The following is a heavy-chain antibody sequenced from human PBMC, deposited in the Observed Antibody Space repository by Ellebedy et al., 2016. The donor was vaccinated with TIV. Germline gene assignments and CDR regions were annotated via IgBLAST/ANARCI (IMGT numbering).Heavy chain of an antibody. Sequence: GESLKISXSASGFTFRNYPMHWVRQAPDQGLDYVSAISHDGDRQFYADSVKDRFTVSRDNSKNTLWLQMTSLTAEDTAVYYCVKRRNVETESYTFFDYWGQGTLVTVSS. D-gene: IGHD5-24*01. J-gene: IGHJ4*02. V-gene: IGHV3-64D*06. CDR1: GFTFRNYP. CDR3: VKRRNVETESYTFFDY. CDR2: ISHDGDRQ.